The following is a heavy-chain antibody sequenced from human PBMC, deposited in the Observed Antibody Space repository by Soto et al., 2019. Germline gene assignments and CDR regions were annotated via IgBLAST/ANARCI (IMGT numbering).Heavy chain of an antibody. D-gene: IGHD2-8*01. CDR3: VRDELDCTRGVCYTAYYFDY. CDR2: ISTFNGNT. J-gene: IGHJ4*02. V-gene: IGHV1-18*04. Sequence: QVQLVQSGAEVKKPGASVKVSCAASGYTFTTYGISWVRQAPGQGLEWMGWISTFNGNTIYAQTLQGRITVTTDTSTSTAYMGLRSLRSDDTAVYYCVRDELDCTRGVCYTAYYFDYWGRGTLVTVSS. CDR1: GYTFTTYG.